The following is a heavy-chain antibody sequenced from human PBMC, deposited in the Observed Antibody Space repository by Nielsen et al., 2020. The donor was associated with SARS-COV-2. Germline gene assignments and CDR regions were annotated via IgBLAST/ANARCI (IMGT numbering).Heavy chain of an antibody. CDR1: GFTFSTYA. CDR2: ISGSGGNT. D-gene: IGHD1-26*01. V-gene: IGHV3-23*01. J-gene: IGHJ4*02. Sequence: GGSLRLSCAASGFTFSTYAMSWVRQTPGKGLEWVSAISGSGGNTYYADSVKGRFTISRDNSKNTVYLQMNSLRAEDTAVYYCAKDRGSLIVGATIGYFDSWGQGTLVTVS. CDR3: AKDRGSLIVGATIGYFDS.